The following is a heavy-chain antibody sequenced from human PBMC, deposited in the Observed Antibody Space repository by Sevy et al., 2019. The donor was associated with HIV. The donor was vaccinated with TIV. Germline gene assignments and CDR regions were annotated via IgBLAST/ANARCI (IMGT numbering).Heavy chain of an antibody. CDR2: ISAHNGDT. V-gene: IGHV1-18*01. CDR1: GYTFTSYR. D-gene: IGHD2-15*01. Sequence: ASVKVSCKASGYTFTSYRVSWVRQAPGQGLEWMGWISAHNGDTHYAQKFQGRVTMTTDTPTRTAYMDLRSLRSDDTAVYYCARAYCSGGSCYSLEYWGQGTVVTVSS. J-gene: IGHJ4*02. CDR3: ARAYCSGGSCYSLEY.